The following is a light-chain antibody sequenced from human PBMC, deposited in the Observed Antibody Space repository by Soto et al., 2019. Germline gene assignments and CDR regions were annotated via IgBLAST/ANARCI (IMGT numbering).Light chain of an antibody. CDR1: SSDVGGYNY. CDR3: SSYTSSTSYV. Sequence: QSVLTQPACVSGSPGQSITISCIGTSSDVGGYNYVSWYQQHPGKAPKLMIYEVSNRPSGVSNRFSGSKSGNTASLTISGLQAEDEADYYCSSYTSSTSYVFGTGTKVTV. J-gene: IGLJ1*01. V-gene: IGLV2-14*01. CDR2: EVS.